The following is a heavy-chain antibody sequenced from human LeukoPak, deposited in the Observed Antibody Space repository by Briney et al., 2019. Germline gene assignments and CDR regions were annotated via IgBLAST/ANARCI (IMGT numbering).Heavy chain of an antibody. CDR3: ARVPGRSSSWTLDY. D-gene: IGHD6-13*01. Sequence: PSETLSLTCTVSGGSISSYYWSWIRQPRGRGLEWIGYIYYSGSTNYNPSLKSRVTISVDTSKNQFSLKLSSVTAADTAVYYCARVPGRSSSWTLDYWGQGTLVTVSS. CDR2: IYYSGST. J-gene: IGHJ4*02. V-gene: IGHV4-59*01. CDR1: GGSISSYY.